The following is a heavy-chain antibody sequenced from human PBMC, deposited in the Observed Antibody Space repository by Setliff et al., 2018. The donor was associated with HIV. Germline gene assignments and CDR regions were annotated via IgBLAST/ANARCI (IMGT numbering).Heavy chain of an antibody. D-gene: IGHD1-26*01. CDR2: ISGHNGNT. CDR1: GYIFGNYG. J-gene: IGHJ3*02. Sequence: ASVKVSCKASGYIFGNYGINWVRQAPGQGLEWMGWISGHNGNTNSAQKVQGRVIMTTDTSTSTAYMELRSLRSDDAAVYYCTRGPRSKVVTTDTFDIWGQGTMVTVS. CDR3: TRGPRSKVVTTDTFDI. V-gene: IGHV1-18*01.